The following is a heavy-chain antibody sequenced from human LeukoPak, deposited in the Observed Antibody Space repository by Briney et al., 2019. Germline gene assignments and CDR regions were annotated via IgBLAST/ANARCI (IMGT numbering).Heavy chain of an antibody. D-gene: IGHD1-26*01. CDR3: ATPSLRYSGSYLYDY. Sequence: SVKVSCKASGGTFSSYAISWLRQAPGQGLEWMGGIIPIFGTANYAQKFQGRVTITTDESTSTAYMELSSLRSEDTAVYYCATPSLRYSGSYLYDYWGQGTLVTVSS. CDR2: IIPIFGTA. V-gene: IGHV1-69*05. J-gene: IGHJ4*02. CDR1: GGTFSSYA.